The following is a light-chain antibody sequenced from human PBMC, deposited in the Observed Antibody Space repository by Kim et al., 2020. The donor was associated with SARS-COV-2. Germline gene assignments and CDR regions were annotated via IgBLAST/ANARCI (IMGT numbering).Light chain of an antibody. J-gene: IGKJ2*01. Sequence: LAVAPGETATLSCRARQNIRDNLAWYQQTPGQAPRLLIYDASTRATDIPARFSGSGSGTEFTLTISSLQSEDCALYYCQQYNDWRTFGQGTKLEI. V-gene: IGKV3-15*01. CDR2: DAS. CDR3: QQYNDWRT. CDR1: QNIRDN.